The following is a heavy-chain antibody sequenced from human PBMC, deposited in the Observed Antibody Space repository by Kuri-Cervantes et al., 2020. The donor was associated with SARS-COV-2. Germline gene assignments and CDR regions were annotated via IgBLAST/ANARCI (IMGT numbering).Heavy chain of an antibody. J-gene: IGHJ4*02. V-gene: IGHV3-53*01. CDR3: ARRITMVRVAWVYFDY. D-gene: IGHD3-10*01. CDR1: VFTVSSNY. CDR2: IYSGGST. Sequence: GESLKISCAASVFTVSSNYMSWVRQAPGKGLEWVSVIYSGGSTYYADSVEGRFTISRDNSKNTLYLQMNSLRAEDTAVYYCARRITMVRVAWVYFDYWGQGPPVTVSS.